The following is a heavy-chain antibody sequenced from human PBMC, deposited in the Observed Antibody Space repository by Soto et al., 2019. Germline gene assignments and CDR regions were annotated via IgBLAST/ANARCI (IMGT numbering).Heavy chain of an antibody. J-gene: IGHJ6*03. Sequence: EVQLVESGGGLVQPGGSLRLSCAASGFTFSSYSMNWVRQAPGKGLEWVSYISSSSSTIYYADSVKGRFTISRDNAKNSLYLQMISLRAEDTAVYYCAGGGRLPRSYYDYYYMDVWGKGTTVTVSS. CDR3: AGGGRLPRSYYDYYYMDV. CDR2: ISSSSSTI. V-gene: IGHV3-48*01. CDR1: GFTFSSYS.